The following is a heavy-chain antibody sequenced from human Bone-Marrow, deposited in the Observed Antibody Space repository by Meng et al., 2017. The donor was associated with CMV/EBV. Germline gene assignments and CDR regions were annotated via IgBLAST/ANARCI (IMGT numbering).Heavy chain of an antibody. CDR3: AKNAQAHYDILTGYYKEERYFDY. Sequence: SVKVSCKASGGTFSSYAISWVRQAPGQGLEWMGGIIPILNIANYAQKFQGRVTITADKSTSTAYMELSSLRSEDTAIYYCAKNAQAHYDILTGYYKEERYFDYWGQGTLATVS. CDR2: IIPILNIA. V-gene: IGHV1-69*10. J-gene: IGHJ4*02. CDR1: GGTFSSYA. D-gene: IGHD3-9*01.